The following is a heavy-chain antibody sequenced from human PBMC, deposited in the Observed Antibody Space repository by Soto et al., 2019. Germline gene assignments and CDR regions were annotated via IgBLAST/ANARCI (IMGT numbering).Heavy chain of an antibody. Sequence: GASVKVSCKASGGTFSSYAISWVRQAPGQGLEWMGGIIPIFGTANYAQKFQGRVTITADESTSTAYMELSSLRSEDTAVYYCASSRVGATRSDYYLDYWGQGTLVTVSS. CDR3: ASSRVGATRSDYYLDY. V-gene: IGHV1-69*13. CDR2: IIPIFGTA. J-gene: IGHJ4*02. CDR1: GGTFSSYA. D-gene: IGHD1-26*01.